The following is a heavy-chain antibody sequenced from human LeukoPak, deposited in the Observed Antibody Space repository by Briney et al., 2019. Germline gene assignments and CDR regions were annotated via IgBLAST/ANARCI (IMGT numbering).Heavy chain of an antibody. J-gene: IGHJ6*03. CDR1: GGTLSSYA. CDR3: ARGPVAAYYYYYYMDV. V-gene: IGHV1-69*05. Sequence: GSSVKVSCKASGGTLSSYAISWVRQAPGQGLEWMGGIIPIFGTANYAQKFQGRVTITTDESTSTAYMELSSLRSEDTAVYYCARGPVAAYYYYYYMDVWGKGTTVTVSS. CDR2: IIPIFGTA. D-gene: IGHD6-19*01.